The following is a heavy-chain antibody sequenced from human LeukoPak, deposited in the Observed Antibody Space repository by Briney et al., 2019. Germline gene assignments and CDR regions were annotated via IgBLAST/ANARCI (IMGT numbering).Heavy chain of an antibody. D-gene: IGHD2-15*01. Sequence: SVKVSCKASGGTFSSYAISWVRQAPGQGLEWMGGIIPVFGTANYAQKFQGRVTITAGESTSTAYMELSSLRSEDTAVYYCARDRVVGLGIDNAFDIWGHGTMVTVSS. CDR1: GGTFSSYA. V-gene: IGHV1-69*13. CDR2: IIPVFGTA. CDR3: ARDRVVGLGIDNAFDI. J-gene: IGHJ3*02.